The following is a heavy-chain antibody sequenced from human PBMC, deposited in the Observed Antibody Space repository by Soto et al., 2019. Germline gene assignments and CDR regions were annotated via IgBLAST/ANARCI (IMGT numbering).Heavy chain of an antibody. CDR2: IYYSGST. D-gene: IGHD3-3*01. CDR1: GGSISSGGYY. CDR3: AREWSSLGHWFDP. V-gene: IGHV4-31*03. J-gene: IGHJ5*02. Sequence: SETLSLTCTVSGGSISSGGYYWSWIRQHPGKGLEWIGYIYYSGSTYYNPSLKSRVTISVDTSKNQFSLKLSSVTAADTAVYYCAREWSSLGHWFDPWGQGTLVTVS.